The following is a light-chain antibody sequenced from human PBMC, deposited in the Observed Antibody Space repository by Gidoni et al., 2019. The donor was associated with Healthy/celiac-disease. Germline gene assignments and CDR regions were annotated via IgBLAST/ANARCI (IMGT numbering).Light chain of an antibody. CDR3: QQYDTLPIT. J-gene: IGKJ5*01. Sequence: DIQMTQSPSSLSASVGDRVTITCQASQDISNYLNWYQQKPGKAPKLLIYDASNLETGVPSRFSGSGSGTDFTFTISSLQPEAIATYYCQQYDTLPITFGQGTRLEIK. V-gene: IGKV1-33*01. CDR2: DAS. CDR1: QDISNY.